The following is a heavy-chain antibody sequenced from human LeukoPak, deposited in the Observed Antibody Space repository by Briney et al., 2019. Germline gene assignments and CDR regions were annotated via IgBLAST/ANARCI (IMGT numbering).Heavy chain of an antibody. CDR1: GYTFTSYG. Sequence: GASVKVSCEASGYTFTSYGISWVRQAPGQGLEWMGWISAYNGNTNYAQKLQGRVTMTTDTSTSTAYMELRSLRSDDTAVYYCAREPDIVVVPAARSRRFDPWGQGTLVTVSS. D-gene: IGHD2-2*01. CDR2: ISAYNGNT. J-gene: IGHJ5*02. CDR3: AREPDIVVVPAARSRRFDP. V-gene: IGHV1-18*01.